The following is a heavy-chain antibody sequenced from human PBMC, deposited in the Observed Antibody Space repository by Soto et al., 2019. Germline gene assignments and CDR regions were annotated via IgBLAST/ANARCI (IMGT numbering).Heavy chain of an antibody. CDR3: SRDAPPEDY. V-gene: IGHV1-18*01. CDR2: INAYNGNT. CDR1: GYTFTTYA. J-gene: IGHJ4*02. Sequence: QVQLVQSGAEVMKPGASVKVSCKASGYTFTTYAISWVRQAPGQGLEWMGWINAYNGNTDYAQKLQGRVTMTTDTSTSTAYMDLRSLSLDDTAVDYCSRDAPPEDYGGQGTLVTVSS.